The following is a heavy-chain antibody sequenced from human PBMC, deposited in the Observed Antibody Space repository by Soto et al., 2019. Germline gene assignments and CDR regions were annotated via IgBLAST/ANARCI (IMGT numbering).Heavy chain of an antibody. CDR3: ATGLCTNGVCYTAPSDDMDV. Sequence: SETLSLTCTVSGGSISSSSYYWGWIRQPPGKGLEWIGSIYYSGSTYYNPSLKSRVTISVDTSKNQFSLKLSSVTAADTAVYYCATGLCTNGVCYTAPSDDMDVWGKGTTVTVSS. CDR1: GGSISSSSYY. V-gene: IGHV4-39*01. J-gene: IGHJ6*03. D-gene: IGHD2-8*01. CDR2: IYYSGST.